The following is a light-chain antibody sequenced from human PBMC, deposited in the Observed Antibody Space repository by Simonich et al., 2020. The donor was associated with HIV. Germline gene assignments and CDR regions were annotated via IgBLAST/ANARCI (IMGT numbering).Light chain of an antibody. CDR1: QSLLYSSNNKNY. CDR3: QQYYSTPT. V-gene: IGKV4-1*01. J-gene: IGKJ1*01. Sequence: DIVMTQSPDSLAVSLGERATIDCKSSQSLLYSSNNKNYLAWYQQKPGQAPKLLIYWASTREAGLPDRFSGSGSGTDFTLTISSLQAEDVAVYYCQQYYSTPTFGQGTKVDIK. CDR2: WAS.